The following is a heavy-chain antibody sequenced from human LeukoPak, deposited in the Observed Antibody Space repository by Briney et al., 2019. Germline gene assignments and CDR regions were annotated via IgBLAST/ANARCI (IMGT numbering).Heavy chain of an antibody. CDR2: FYRGDST. V-gene: IGHV3-53*01. Sequence: GGSLRLSCAASGFTVSSSYMYWVRQAPGKGLEWVSFFYRGDSTYYAESVRGRFTSSRDNSKNTLYLLMNSLIPEDTAVYYCAREVVSPPSYFDSWGQGTLVTVSS. CDR1: GFTVSSSY. D-gene: IGHD2-15*01. J-gene: IGHJ4*02. CDR3: AREVVSPPSYFDS.